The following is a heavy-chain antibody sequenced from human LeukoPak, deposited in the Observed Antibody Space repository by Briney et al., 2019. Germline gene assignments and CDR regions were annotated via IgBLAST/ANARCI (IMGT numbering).Heavy chain of an antibody. Sequence: ASVKVSCKASGSTFTCYGISWVREAPGQGLEWMGWISAYNGNTNYAQKLQGRVTMTTDTSTSTAYMELRSLRSDDTAVYYCARLGIAAVRGAYGMDVWGQGTTVTVSS. J-gene: IGHJ6*02. D-gene: IGHD6-25*01. CDR1: GSTFTCYG. CDR3: ARLGIAAVRGAYGMDV. CDR2: ISAYNGNT. V-gene: IGHV1-18*01.